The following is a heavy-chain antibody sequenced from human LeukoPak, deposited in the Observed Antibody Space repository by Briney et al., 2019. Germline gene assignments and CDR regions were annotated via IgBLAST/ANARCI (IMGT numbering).Heavy chain of an antibody. V-gene: IGHV4-59*11. J-gene: IGHJ4*02. CDR2: IYYSGST. CDR1: SGSISSHY. CDR3: ARGVVVVPAAV. D-gene: IGHD2-2*01. Sequence: PSETLSLTCTVSSGSISSHYWSWIRQPPGKGLEWIGYIYYSGSTDYNPSLKSRVTISVDTSKNQFSLKLSSVTAADTAVYYCARGVVVVPAAVWGQGTLVTVSS.